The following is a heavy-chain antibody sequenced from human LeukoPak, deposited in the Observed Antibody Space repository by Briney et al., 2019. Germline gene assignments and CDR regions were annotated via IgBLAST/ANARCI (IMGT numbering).Heavy chain of an antibody. V-gene: IGHV1-24*01. CDR3: AREPYSGYDYGGHYYYGMDV. J-gene: IGHJ6*02. Sequence: GASVKVSCKVSGYTLTELSMHWVRQAPGKGLEWMGGFDPEDGETIYAQKFQGRVTMTEDTSTDTAYMELSSLRSEDTAVYYCAREPYSGYDYGGHYYYGMDVWGQGTTVTVSS. CDR2: FDPEDGET. CDR1: GYTLTELS. D-gene: IGHD5-12*01.